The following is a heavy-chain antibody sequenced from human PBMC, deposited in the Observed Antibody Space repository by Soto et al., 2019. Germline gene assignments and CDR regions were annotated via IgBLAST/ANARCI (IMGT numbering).Heavy chain of an antibody. CDR1: GYTFTSYA. CDR2: INAGNGNT. V-gene: IGHV1-3*01. Sequence: ASVKVSCKASGYTFTSYAMHWVRQAPGQRLEWMGWINAGNGNTKYSQKFQGRVTITRDTSASTAYMELSSLRSEDTAVYYCARFVDYYYFWWSYRRDDAFDIWGQGTMVTVSS. CDR3: ARFVDYYYFWWSYRRDDAFDI. J-gene: IGHJ3*02. D-gene: IGHD3-16*02.